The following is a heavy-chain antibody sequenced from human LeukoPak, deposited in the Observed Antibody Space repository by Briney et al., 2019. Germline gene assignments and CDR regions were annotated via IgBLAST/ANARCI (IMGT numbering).Heavy chain of an antibody. CDR1: GYTFTGYY. CDR3: ARENYDILTGQGEVFDY. Sequence: ASVKVSCKASGYTFTGYYMHWVRQAPGQGLEWMGWINPNSGGTNYAQKFQGRVTMTRDTSISTAYMELSRLRSDDTAVYYCARENYDILTGQGEVFDYWGQGTLVTVPS. D-gene: IGHD3-9*01. CDR2: INPNSGGT. V-gene: IGHV1-2*02. J-gene: IGHJ4*02.